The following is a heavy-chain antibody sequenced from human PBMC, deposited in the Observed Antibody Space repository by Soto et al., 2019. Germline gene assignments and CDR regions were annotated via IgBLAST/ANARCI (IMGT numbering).Heavy chain of an antibody. CDR1: GGSFSGYY. D-gene: IGHD3-22*01. CDR3: AGGVSGRPRALFGSGSKFYYFGMDV. Sequence: QVQLQQWGAGLLKPSETLSLTCAVYGGSFSGYYWSWIRQPPGKGLEWIGEIDHSRSTNYNPPLKSRVTISVDTSHNQFSLKLSSVTAADTAVYYCAGGVSGRPRALFGSGSKFYYFGMDVWGQGTTVTVSS. CDR2: IDHSRST. J-gene: IGHJ6*02. V-gene: IGHV4-34*01.